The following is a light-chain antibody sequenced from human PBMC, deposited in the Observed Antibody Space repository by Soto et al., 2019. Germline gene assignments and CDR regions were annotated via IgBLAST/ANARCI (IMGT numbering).Light chain of an antibody. V-gene: IGKV1-9*01. Sequence: DIQLTQSPSFLSAXVGDRXXXTCRASQGISSYLAWYQQKPGKAPKLLIYAASTLQSGVPSRFSGSGSGTEFTLTISSLQPEDFATYYCQQLNSYPGVTFVPGTKVDIK. CDR2: AAS. J-gene: IGKJ3*01. CDR1: QGISSY. CDR3: QQLNSYPGVT.